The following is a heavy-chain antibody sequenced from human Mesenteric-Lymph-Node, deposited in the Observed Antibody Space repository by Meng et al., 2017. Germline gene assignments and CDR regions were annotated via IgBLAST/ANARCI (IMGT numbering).Heavy chain of an antibody. V-gene: IGHV3-11*01. CDR3: ARTARVPSS. CDR2: ISPSGTDI. Sequence: QVHLGEAGGGLVKPGGSLRVSCAASGFTFTDVYMTWIRQAPGRGLEWLSYISPSGTDISYADSVKGRFIISRDNAKNSVYLQMNSLRAEDTAVYYCARTARVPSSWGQGALVTVSS. D-gene: IGHD2-2*01. CDR1: GFTFTDVY. J-gene: IGHJ5*02.